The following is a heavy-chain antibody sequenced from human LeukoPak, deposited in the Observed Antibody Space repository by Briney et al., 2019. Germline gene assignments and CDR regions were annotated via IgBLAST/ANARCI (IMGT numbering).Heavy chain of an antibody. CDR2: ISYDGSNQ. Sequence: SGGSLRLSCAASGFTFSGYGMHWVRQAPGKELEWVAVISYDGSNQYYADSVKGRFTISRDNSKNTLSLQMNSLRAEDTAVYYCAKDGGVRSGWSTPYFDYWGQGTLVAVSS. CDR3: AKDGGVRSGWSTPYFDY. D-gene: IGHD6-19*01. CDR1: GFTFSGYG. V-gene: IGHV3-30*18. J-gene: IGHJ4*02.